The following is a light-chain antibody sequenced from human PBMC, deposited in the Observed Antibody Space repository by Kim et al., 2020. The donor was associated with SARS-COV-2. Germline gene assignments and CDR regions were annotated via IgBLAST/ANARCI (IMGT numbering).Light chain of an antibody. J-gene: IGKJ2*01. CDR3: QQYYSWPPDT. Sequence: VSPGERVTLSCRASQSISSSLAWFHQKPGQAPRLLIYGASIRATGIPARFSGSGSGTEFTLTISSLQSEDFAVYFCQQYYSWPPDTFGQGTKLEI. CDR1: QSISSS. V-gene: IGKV3-15*01. CDR2: GAS.